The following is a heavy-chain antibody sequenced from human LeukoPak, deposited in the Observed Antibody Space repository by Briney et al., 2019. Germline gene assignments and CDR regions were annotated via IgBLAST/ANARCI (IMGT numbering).Heavy chain of an antibody. CDR2: ISYDGSNK. Sequence: GGSLRLSCAASGFTFSSYGMHWVRQAPGKGLEWVAVISYDGSNKYYADSVKGRFTISRDNSKNTLYLQMNSLRAEDTAVYYCAREYYYDSSGGGSYFDYWGQGTLVTVSS. J-gene: IGHJ4*02. CDR3: AREYYYDSSGGGSYFDY. V-gene: IGHV3-30*03. CDR1: GFTFSSYG. D-gene: IGHD3-22*01.